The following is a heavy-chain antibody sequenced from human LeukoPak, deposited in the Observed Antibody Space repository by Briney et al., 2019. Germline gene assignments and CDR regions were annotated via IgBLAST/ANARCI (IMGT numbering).Heavy chain of an antibody. D-gene: IGHD3-22*01. CDR1: GFTFSSYS. Sequence: GRSLRLSCAASGFTFSSYSMNWVRQAPGKGLEWVSSISSSSSYIYYADSVKGRFTISRDNAKNSLYLQMNCLRAEDTAVYYCARSNHYYDSSGYFRWGQGTLVTVSS. V-gene: IGHV3-21*01. J-gene: IGHJ4*02. CDR2: ISSSSSYI. CDR3: ARSNHYYDSSGYFR.